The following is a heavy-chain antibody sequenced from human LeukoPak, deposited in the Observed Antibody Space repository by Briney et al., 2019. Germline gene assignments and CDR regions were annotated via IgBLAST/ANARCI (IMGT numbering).Heavy chain of an antibody. J-gene: IGHJ4*02. V-gene: IGHV3-7*01. D-gene: IGHD6-19*01. Sequence: GGSLRLSCAASGFTSSSYWMSWVRQAPGKGLEWVANIKQDGSEKYYVDSVKGRFTISRDNAKNSLYLQMNSLRAEDTAVYYCARVNLYSGWPFDYWGQGTLVTVSS. CDR2: IKQDGSEK. CDR1: GFTSSSYW. CDR3: ARVNLYSGWPFDY.